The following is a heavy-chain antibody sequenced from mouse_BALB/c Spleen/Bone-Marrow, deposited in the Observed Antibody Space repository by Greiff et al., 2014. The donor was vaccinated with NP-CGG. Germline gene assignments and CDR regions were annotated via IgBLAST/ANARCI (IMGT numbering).Heavy chain of an antibody. CDR3: AREGSRLRGYFDV. CDR1: GYTFTSYW. CDR2: IFPGTGTT. Sequence: QVQLKQSGAELVKPGASVKLSCKTSGYTFTSYWIQWVKQRPGQGLGWIGEIFPGTGTTYYNEKFKGKATPTIDTSSSTAYMQLSSLTSEDSAVYFCAREGSRLRGYFDVWGAGTTVTVSS. J-gene: IGHJ1*01. V-gene: IGHV1S132*01. D-gene: IGHD1-1*01.